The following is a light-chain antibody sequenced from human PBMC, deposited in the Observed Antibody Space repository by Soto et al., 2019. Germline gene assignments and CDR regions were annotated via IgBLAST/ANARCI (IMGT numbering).Light chain of an antibody. CDR1: SSDVGGYNY. J-gene: IGLJ1*01. CDR2: EVT. Sequence: QSALTQPPSASGSPGQSLTISCTGTSSDVGGYNYVSWYQQQPGKAPKLMIYEVTKRPSGVPDRFSGSKSGNTASLTVSGLQAEDEADYYCSSYAGSNIYVFGTGTKVTVL. CDR3: SSYAGSNIYV. V-gene: IGLV2-8*01.